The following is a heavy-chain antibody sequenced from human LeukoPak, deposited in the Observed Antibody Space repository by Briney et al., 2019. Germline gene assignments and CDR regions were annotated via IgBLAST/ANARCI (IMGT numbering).Heavy chain of an antibody. CDR3: ARALPGVAAGFDY. Sequence: GGSLRLSCAASGFTFSSYAMHWVRQAPGKGLEWVAVISYDGSNKYYADSVKGRFTISRDNSKNTLYLQMNSLRTEDTAVYYCARALPGVAAGFDYWGQGTLVTVSS. D-gene: IGHD6-13*01. CDR1: GFTFSSYA. CDR2: ISYDGSNK. J-gene: IGHJ4*02. V-gene: IGHV3-30*04.